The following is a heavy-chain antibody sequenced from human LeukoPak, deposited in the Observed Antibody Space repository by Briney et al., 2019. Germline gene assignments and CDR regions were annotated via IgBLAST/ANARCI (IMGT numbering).Heavy chain of an antibody. V-gene: IGHV3-13*01. J-gene: IGHJ6*02. CDR2: IGTAGDT. CDR1: GFTFSSYD. D-gene: IGHD3-10*01. Sequence: GGSLRLSCAASGFTFSSYDMHWVRQATGKGLEWVSAIGTAGDTYYPGSVKGRFTISRENAKNSLYLQMNSLRAGDTAVYYCARGERIHYGSALPYYYGMDVWGQGTTVTVSS. CDR3: ARGERIHYGSALPYYYGMDV.